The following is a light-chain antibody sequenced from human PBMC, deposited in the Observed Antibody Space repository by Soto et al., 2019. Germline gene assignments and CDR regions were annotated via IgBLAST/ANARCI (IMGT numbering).Light chain of an antibody. Sequence: DIQLTQSPSPLSASVGDRVIIACRASQSIGTWLAWYQQKPGKAPKALIFNASSLQSGVPSRFSGSGNETEFTLTISSLQPDDSATYHCQTYRSYSFGQGTRMEIK. CDR1: QSIGTW. CDR2: NAS. V-gene: IGKV1-5*01. CDR3: QTYRSYS. J-gene: IGKJ5*01.